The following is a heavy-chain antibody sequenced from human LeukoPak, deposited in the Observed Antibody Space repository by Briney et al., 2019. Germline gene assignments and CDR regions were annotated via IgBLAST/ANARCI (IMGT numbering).Heavy chain of an antibody. Sequence: GRSLRLSCAASGFTFSSYAMHWVRQAPGKGLEWVAVISYDGSNKYYADSVKGRFTISRDNSKNKLYLQMNSLRAEDTAVYYCARDGGLLWFGEFSLGDYYYGMDVWGKGTTVTVSS. CDR3: ARDGGLLWFGEFSLGDYYYGMDV. CDR1: GFTFSSYA. CDR2: ISYDGSNK. J-gene: IGHJ6*04. D-gene: IGHD3-10*01. V-gene: IGHV3-30*04.